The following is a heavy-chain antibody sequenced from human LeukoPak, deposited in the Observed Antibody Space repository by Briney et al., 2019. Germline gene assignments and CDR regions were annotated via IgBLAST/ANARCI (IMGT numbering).Heavy chain of an antibody. V-gene: IGHV1-2*02. CDR1: GYTFTGYY. D-gene: IGHD3-10*01. CDR2: INPNSGGT. Sequence: ASVKVSCKASGYTFTGYYMHWVRQAPGQGPEWMGWINPNSGGTNYAQKFQGRVTMTRDTSISTAYMELSRLRSDDTAVYYCARVLRHYGSGSYSFDYWGQGTLVTVSS. J-gene: IGHJ4*02. CDR3: ARVLRHYGSGSYSFDY.